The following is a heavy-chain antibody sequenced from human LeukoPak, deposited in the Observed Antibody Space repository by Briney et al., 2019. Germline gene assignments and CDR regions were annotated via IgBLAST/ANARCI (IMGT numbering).Heavy chain of an antibody. CDR3: ARDIAAAGTHYYYYGMDV. CDR1: GLTFSSYG. V-gene: IGHV3-33*01. CDR2: IWYDGSNK. D-gene: IGHD6-13*01. Sequence: GGSLRLSCAASGLTFSSYGMHWVRQAPGKGLEWVAVIWYDGSNKYYADSVKGRFTISRDNSKNTLYLQMNSLRAEDTAVYYCARDIAAAGTHYYYYGMDVWGQGTTVTVSS. J-gene: IGHJ6*02.